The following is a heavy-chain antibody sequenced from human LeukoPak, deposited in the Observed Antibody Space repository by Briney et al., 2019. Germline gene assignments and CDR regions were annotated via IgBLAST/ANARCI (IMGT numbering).Heavy chain of an antibody. CDR1: GYTLTELS. V-gene: IGHV1-24*01. Sequence: GASVKVSCKVSGYTLTELSMHWVRQAPGKGLEWMGGFDPEDGETIYAQKFQGRVTMTEDTSTDTAYMELSSLRSEDTAVYYCATATDPVLLRQDAFDIWGQGTMVTVSS. CDR3: ATATDPVLLRQDAFDI. CDR2: FDPEDGET. J-gene: IGHJ3*02. D-gene: IGHD3-10*01.